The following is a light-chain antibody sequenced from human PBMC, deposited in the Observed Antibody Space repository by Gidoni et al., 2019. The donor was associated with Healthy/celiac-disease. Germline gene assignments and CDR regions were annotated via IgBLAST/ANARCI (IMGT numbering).Light chain of an antibody. J-gene: IGKJ4*01. CDR2: DAS. Sequence: EIVFTQSPSTLSLSPGERATLSCRASQSVSSYLAWYQQKPGQAPRRLIYDASNRATGIPARFSGSGSGTDFTLTISSLEPEDFAVYYCQQSSNWPSFGGGTKVEIK. CDR1: QSVSSY. CDR3: QQSSNWPS. V-gene: IGKV3-11*01.